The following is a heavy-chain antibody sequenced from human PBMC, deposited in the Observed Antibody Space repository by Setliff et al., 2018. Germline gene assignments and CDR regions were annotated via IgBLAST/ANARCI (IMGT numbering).Heavy chain of an antibody. CDR1: GYTFTTNA. D-gene: IGHD1-7*01. J-gene: IGHJ4*02. V-gene: IGHV1-18*01. Sequence: ASVKVSCKASGYTFTTNAISWVRQAPGQGLEWMGWISASNGDTNYAENLQGRVTMTTDISTSTAYMELRSLRSDDTAVYYCARDEERNEMEIQGYWGQGTRVTVSS. CDR2: ISASNGDT. CDR3: ARDEERNEMEIQGY.